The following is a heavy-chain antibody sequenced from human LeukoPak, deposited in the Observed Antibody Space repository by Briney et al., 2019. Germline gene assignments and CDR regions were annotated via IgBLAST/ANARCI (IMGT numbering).Heavy chain of an antibody. CDR2: ISYDASNK. D-gene: IGHD2-2*01. Sequence: GGSLRLSCAASGFTFSSYGMHWVRQAPGKGLEWVAVISYDASNKYYTHSVKGRFTISRDNSKKPLYLQMTSLRTEDTAVYYCAKDPDPYQLVPGGYYGMDVWGQGTTVTVSS. J-gene: IGHJ6*01. CDR3: AKDPDPYQLVPGGYYGMDV. CDR1: GFTFSSYG. V-gene: IGHV3-30*18.